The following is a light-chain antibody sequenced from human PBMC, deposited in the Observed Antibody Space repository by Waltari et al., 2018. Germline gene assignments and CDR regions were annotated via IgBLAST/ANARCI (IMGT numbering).Light chain of an antibody. Sequence: QSALTQPASVSGSPGQSVTISCTGTSSDVGSYNLVSWYQQHPGKAPKLMIYEVSKRPSGVSNRISGSKSGNTASLTISGLQAEDEADYYCCSYAGSSTFEVFGGGTKLTFL. CDR1: SSDVGSYNL. J-gene: IGLJ2*01. CDR2: EVS. V-gene: IGLV2-23*02. CDR3: CSYAGSSTFEV.